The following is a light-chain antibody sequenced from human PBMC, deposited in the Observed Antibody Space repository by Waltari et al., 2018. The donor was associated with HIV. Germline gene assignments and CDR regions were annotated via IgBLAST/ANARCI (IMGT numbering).Light chain of an antibody. CDR1: STNIRNHY. J-gene: IGLJ2*01. CDR3: GTWDSSLSAGV. V-gene: IGLV1-51*01. CDR2: DNN. Sequence: QSVLTQPPSVSAAPAQKVPISCSGSSTNIRNHYLSWYQKLPGTAPKLLIYDNNKRPSGMPDRFSGSKSGTSATLGITGLQTGDEADYYCGTWDSSLSAGVIGGGTKLTVL.